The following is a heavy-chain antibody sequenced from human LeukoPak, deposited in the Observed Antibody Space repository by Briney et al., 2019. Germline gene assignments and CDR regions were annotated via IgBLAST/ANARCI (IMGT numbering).Heavy chain of an antibody. V-gene: IGHV1-18*01. J-gene: IGHJ3*02. CDR2: VSAYNGNT. D-gene: IGHD2-2*01. CDR3: ARTYCSSTSCYRGAFDI. CDR1: GYTFTSYG. Sequence: ASVKVSCKASGYTFTSYGISWVRQAPGQGLEWMGWVSAYNGNTNYAQKLQGRVTMTTDTSTSTAYMELRSLRSDDTAVYYCARTYCSSTSCYRGAFDIWGQGTMVTVSS.